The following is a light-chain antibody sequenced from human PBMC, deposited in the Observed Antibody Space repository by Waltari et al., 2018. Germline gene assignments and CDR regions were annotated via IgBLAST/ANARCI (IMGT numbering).Light chain of an antibody. CDR2: GAS. V-gene: IGKV3-20*01. J-gene: IGKJ2*01. CDR3: QQYGSSVLYT. Sequence: VLTQSPGTLSLSPGERATLSCRASQSLTKRYLAWYQQKPGQAPRLLISGASSRAAGMPDRCSGSGSGTDFTLTISRLEPEDFAVYYCQQYGSSVLYTFGQGTKLEIK. CDR1: QSLTKRY.